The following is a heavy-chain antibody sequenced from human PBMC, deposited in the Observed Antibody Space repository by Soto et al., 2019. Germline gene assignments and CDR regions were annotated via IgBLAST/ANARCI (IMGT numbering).Heavy chain of an antibody. CDR1: GGSFSGYY. Sequence: SETLSLTCAVYGGSFSGYYWSWIRQPPWKGLEWIGEINHSGSTNYNPSLKSRVTISVDTSKNQFSLKLSSVTAADTAVYYCARKGRISGYYHNWFDPWGQGTLVTVSS. J-gene: IGHJ5*02. V-gene: IGHV4-34*01. D-gene: IGHD3-22*01. CDR3: ARKGRISGYYHNWFDP. CDR2: INHSGST.